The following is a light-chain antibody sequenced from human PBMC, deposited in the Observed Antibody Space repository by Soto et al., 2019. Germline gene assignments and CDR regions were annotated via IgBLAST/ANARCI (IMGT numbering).Light chain of an antibody. Sequence: QSALTQPASVSGSPGQSITISCTGTSSDVGSYNLVSWYEQHPGKAPKLMIYEGSKRPSGVSNRFSGCKSGNTSALTSSGLEVEDEADYYCCSYAGRSTWVFGPGTKRTVL. CDR2: EGS. J-gene: IGLJ1*01. V-gene: IGLV2-23*01. CDR1: SSDVGSYNL. CDR3: CSYAGRSTWV.